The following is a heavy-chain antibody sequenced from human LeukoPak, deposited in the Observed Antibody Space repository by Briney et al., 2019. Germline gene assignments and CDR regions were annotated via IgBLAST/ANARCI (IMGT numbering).Heavy chain of an antibody. V-gene: IGHV1-8*03. CDR1: GYTFTGYY. Sequence: ASVKVSCKASGYTFTGYYMHWVRQAPGQGLEWMGWMNPNSGNTGYAQKFQGRVTITRNTSISTAYMELSSLRSEDTAVYYCARGLSGSYYFYYYYMDVWGKGTTVTVSS. J-gene: IGHJ6*03. D-gene: IGHD1-26*01. CDR2: MNPNSGNT. CDR3: ARGLSGSYYFYYYYMDV.